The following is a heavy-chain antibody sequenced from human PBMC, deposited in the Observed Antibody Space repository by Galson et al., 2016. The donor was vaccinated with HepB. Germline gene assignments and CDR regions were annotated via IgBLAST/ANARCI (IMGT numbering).Heavy chain of an antibody. Sequence: SVKVSCKASGYPFINFYIHWVRQAPGQGLEWMGWINPRNGDTGYAQKFQGRVSVTRDTSISTTYMELSSLRSDDTALYYCARDLGYLAPKRRVWDKHFDNWGPGIRVSVSS. CDR3: ARDLGYLAPKRRVWDKHFDN. J-gene: IGHJ4*02. CDR1: GYPFINFY. V-gene: IGHV1-2*02. CDR2: INPRNGDT. D-gene: IGHD1-26*01.